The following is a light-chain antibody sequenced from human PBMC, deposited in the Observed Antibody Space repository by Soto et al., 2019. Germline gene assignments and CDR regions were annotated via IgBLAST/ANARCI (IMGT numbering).Light chain of an antibody. CDR3: QQYNNGLSWT. J-gene: IGKJ1*01. Sequence: EIVMTQSPATLSVSPGERATLSCRASQSVSSNLAWYQQKPGQAPRLLIYDASKRAPGIPARFSGSGSGTEFTLTISSLQSEGSAVYYCQQYNNGLSWTFGQGTKVDIK. V-gene: IGKV3D-15*01. CDR1: QSVSSN. CDR2: DAS.